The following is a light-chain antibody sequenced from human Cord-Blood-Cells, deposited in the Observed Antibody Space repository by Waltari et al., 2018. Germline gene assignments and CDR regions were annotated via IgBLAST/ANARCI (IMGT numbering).Light chain of an antibody. CDR1: QSLLHSNGYNY. Sequence: DIVMPQSPLSLPVPPGEPASISCRSSQSLLHSNGYNYFDWYLQKPGQSPQLLIYLGSNRASGVHDRFSGSGSGTDFTLKISRVEAEDVGVYYCMQALQTPYTFGQGTKLEIK. CDR3: MQALQTPYT. CDR2: LGS. V-gene: IGKV2-28*01. J-gene: IGKJ2*01.